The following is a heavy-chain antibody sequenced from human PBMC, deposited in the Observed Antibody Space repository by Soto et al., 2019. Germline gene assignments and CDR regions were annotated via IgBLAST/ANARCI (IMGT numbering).Heavy chain of an antibody. D-gene: IGHD1-20*01. J-gene: IGHJ4*02. CDR1: GFTFSSYA. V-gene: IGHV3-30-3*01. CDR2: ISYDGSNK. Sequence: QVQLVESGGGVVQPGRSLRLSCAASGFTFSSYAMHWVRQAPGKGLEWVAVISYDGSNKYYADSVKGRFTISRDNSKNPLYLQMNSLRAEDTAVYYCARGYTDGALDYWGQGTLDTVSS. CDR3: ARGYTDGALDY.